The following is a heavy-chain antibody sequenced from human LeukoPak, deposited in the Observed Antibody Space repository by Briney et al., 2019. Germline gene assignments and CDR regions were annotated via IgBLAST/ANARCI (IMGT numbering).Heavy chain of an antibody. CDR3: ATSTAAAGTD. Sequence: GGSLRLSCVASGFTFSSYTMNWVRQAPGKGLEWVSYISSSSNTIYYADSVKGRFTISRDNAKNSLYLQMNSLRAEDTAIYYCATSTAAAGTDWGQGTLVTVSS. D-gene: IGHD6-13*01. V-gene: IGHV3-48*01. CDR2: ISSSSNTI. J-gene: IGHJ4*02. CDR1: GFTFSSYT.